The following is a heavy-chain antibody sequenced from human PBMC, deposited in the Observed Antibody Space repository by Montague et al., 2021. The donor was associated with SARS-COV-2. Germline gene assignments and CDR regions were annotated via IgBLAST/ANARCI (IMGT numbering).Heavy chain of an antibody. V-gene: IGHV4-61*03. D-gene: IGHD4-23*01. Sequence: SECLSLTYTVPGASISTGSDYWTWIRQRPGRGLEWIGNFYYSGGSTYNPSLKSRVTISADTSKNLFSLTLKSVTASDTAVYYCARDRGDIYGGNSAWFDPWGQGTLVTVSS. J-gene: IGHJ5*02. CDR2: FYYSGGS. CDR1: GASISTGSDY. CDR3: ARDRGDIYGGNSAWFDP.